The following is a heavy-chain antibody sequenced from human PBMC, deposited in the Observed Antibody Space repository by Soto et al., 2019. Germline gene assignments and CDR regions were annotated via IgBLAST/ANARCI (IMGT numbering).Heavy chain of an antibody. D-gene: IGHD7-27*01. V-gene: IGHV1-69*13. J-gene: IGHJ3*02. CDR1: GGTFSSYA. Sequence: ASVKVSCKASGGTFSSYAISWVRQAPGQGLEWMGGIIPIFGTANYAQKFQGRVTITADESTSTAYMELSSLRSEDTAMYYCARGKLTGDRRAFDIWGQGTMVTVSS. CDR3: ARGKLTGDRRAFDI. CDR2: IIPIFGTA.